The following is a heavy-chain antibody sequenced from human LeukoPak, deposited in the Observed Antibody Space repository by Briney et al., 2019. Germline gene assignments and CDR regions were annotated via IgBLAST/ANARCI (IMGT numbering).Heavy chain of an antibody. CDR3: ARHSIASDGARLFDY. CDR2: IYNSGGT. V-gene: IGHV4-59*01. Sequence: SETLSLTCAVSGASIRSYDWSWIRQPPGKGLEWIGGIYNSGGTNDNPSLKSRVSISLDTSKNQFSLTLTSVTAADTAVYFCARHSIASDGARLFDYWGRGTLVTVSS. CDR1: GASIRSYD. D-gene: IGHD2-21*01. J-gene: IGHJ4*02.